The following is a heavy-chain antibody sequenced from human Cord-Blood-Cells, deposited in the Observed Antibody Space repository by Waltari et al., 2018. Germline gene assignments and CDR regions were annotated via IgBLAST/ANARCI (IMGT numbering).Heavy chain of an antibody. V-gene: IGHV5-51*01. CDR3: ARQAVGFTIFSPFDP. CDR2: IYPGDSDT. CDR1: GYSFTSYW. Sequence: EVQLVQSGAEVKKPGESLKISCKGSGYSFTSYWIGWVRQMHGKGLEWMGIIYPGDSDTRYSPSFQGQVTISADKSISTAYLQWSSLKASDTAMYYCARQAVGFTIFSPFDPWGQGTLVTVSS. J-gene: IGHJ5*02. D-gene: IGHD3-3*01.